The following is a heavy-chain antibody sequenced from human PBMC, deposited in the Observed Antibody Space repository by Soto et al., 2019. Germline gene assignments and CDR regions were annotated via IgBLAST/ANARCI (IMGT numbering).Heavy chain of an antibody. CDR1: GFSLTNSGVG. Sequence: QITLKESGPTLVKPTQTLTLTCTFSGFSLTNSGVGVAWIRQPPGKALEWLAAIYWDGNKQYSPSPKSTFTITKDTSKNQVVLTMTNMDPEDTGTYYCAHRRVVYGMDVWGQGTTVTVSS. J-gene: IGHJ6*02. CDR3: AHRRVVYGMDV. CDR2: IYWDGNK. D-gene: IGHD2-2*01. V-gene: IGHV2-5*02.